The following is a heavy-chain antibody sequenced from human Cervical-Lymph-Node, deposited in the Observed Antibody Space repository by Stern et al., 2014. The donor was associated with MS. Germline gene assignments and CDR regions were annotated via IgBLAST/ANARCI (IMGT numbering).Heavy chain of an antibody. Sequence: VHLVESGAEVKKPGASVKVSCKASGDTFNNFDIGWVRQAPGQGPEWLGGITTLFGTANYAQRLQDRVTFTADESTSTTYMELSRLRSEDTAIYYCARHQGGVAAFWGQGTLVTVSS. V-gene: IGHV1-69*01. J-gene: IGHJ4*02. CDR2: ITTLFGTA. CDR3: ARHQGGVAAF. CDR1: GDTFNNFD. D-gene: IGHD6-13*01.